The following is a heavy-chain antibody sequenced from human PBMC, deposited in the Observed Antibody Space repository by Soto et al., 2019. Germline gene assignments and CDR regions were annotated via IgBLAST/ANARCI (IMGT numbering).Heavy chain of an antibody. CDR1: GYTLTELS. CDR3: ATLSTAPGTLDY. D-gene: IGHD6-13*01. J-gene: IGHJ4*02. V-gene: IGHV1-24*01. Sequence: GASVKVSCKVSGYTLTELSMHWVRQAPGKGLEWMGGFDPEDGETIYAQKFQGRVTMTEDTSTDTAYMELSSLRSEDTAVYYCATLSTAPGTLDYWGRRTLVTVS. CDR2: FDPEDGET.